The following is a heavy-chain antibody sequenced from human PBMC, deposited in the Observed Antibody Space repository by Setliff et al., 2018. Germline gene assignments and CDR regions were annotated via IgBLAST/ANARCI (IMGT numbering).Heavy chain of an antibody. Sequence: GASVKVSCKPSGYGFMSYGVSWVRQAPGQGLEWLGWISPYNGYTDYAQKFQGRVTMTTDTSTRTAYMELRSLRSDDTAVYYCARALFGVNDGLYHYFYMDIWGKGTTVTVSS. CDR2: ISPYNGYT. CDR1: GYGFMSYG. CDR3: ARALFGVNDGLYHYFYMDI. V-gene: IGHV1-18*01. D-gene: IGHD3-10*02. J-gene: IGHJ6*03.